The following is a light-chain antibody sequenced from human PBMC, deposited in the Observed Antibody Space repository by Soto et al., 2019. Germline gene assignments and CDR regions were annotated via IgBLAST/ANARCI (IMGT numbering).Light chain of an antibody. CDR3: LHDYNYPPT. J-gene: IGKJ1*01. CDR1: QGIRND. V-gene: IGKV1-6*01. CDR2: AAS. Sequence: AIQMTQSPSSLSASVGDRVTITCRASQGIRNDLGWYQQKPGKAPKLLIYAASSLQSGVPSRFSGSGSGTDFTLTISSLQPEDFASYYCLHDYNYPPTFGQGTKVDIK.